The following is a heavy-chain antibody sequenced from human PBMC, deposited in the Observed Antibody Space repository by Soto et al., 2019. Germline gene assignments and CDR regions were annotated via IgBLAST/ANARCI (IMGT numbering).Heavy chain of an antibody. CDR1: GFTVSDS. CDR3: ARDASGPFDY. CDR2: IHSDGST. D-gene: IGHD6-19*01. Sequence: PGGSLRLSCEVSGFTVSDSMSWVRQAPGKGLECVSFIHSDGSTHYTDSVRGRFTISRDNSKNTLYLQMDRLRVDDTAVYFCARDASGPFDYWGQGTLVTVSS. J-gene: IGHJ4*02. V-gene: IGHV3-53*01.